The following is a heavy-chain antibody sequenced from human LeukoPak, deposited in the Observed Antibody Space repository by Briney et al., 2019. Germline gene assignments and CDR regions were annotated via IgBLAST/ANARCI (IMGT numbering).Heavy chain of an antibody. CDR3: ARDQGDGGNSFDP. J-gene: IGHJ5*02. Sequence: ASVMVSCKASGYTFTNYYIHWVRQAPGQGLEWMGRINPNTGATKYAQKFQGRVSMIRDRSINTAFMDLSRLRYDDTAVYYCARDQGDGGNSFDPWGQGTLVTVP. V-gene: IGHV1-2*06. CDR1: GYTFTNYY. CDR2: INPNTGAT. D-gene: IGHD4-23*01.